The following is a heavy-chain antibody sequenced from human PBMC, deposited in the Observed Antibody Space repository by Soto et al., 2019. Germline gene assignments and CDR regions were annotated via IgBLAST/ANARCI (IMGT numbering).Heavy chain of an antibody. D-gene: IGHD6-13*01. CDR1: GFTFSDYY. Sequence: QVQLVESGGGLVKPGGSLRLSCAASGFTFSDYYMSWIRQAPGKGLEWVSYISSSSSYTNYADSVKGRFTISRDNAKNSLYLQMNSLRAEDTAVYYCAREVAAAATHYFDYWGQGTLVTVSS. CDR3: AREVAAAATHYFDY. V-gene: IGHV3-11*05. CDR2: ISSSSSYT. J-gene: IGHJ4*02.